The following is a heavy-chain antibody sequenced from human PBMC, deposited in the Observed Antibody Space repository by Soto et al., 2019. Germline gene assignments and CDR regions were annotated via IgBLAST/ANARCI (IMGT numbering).Heavy chain of an antibody. CDR3: ARGHLYYYDSSGYYPTGWKRARPFNYFDY. CDR1: GGTFSSYA. J-gene: IGHJ4*02. V-gene: IGHV1-69*01. D-gene: IGHD3-22*01. CDR2: IIPIFGTA. Sequence: QVQLVQSGAEVKKPGSSVKVSCKASGGTFSSYAISWVRQAPGQGLEWMGGIIPIFGTANYAQKFQGRVTITADESTSTDYMELSSLRSEDTTVYYCARGHLYYYDSSGYYPTGWKRARPFNYFDYWGQGTLVTVSS.